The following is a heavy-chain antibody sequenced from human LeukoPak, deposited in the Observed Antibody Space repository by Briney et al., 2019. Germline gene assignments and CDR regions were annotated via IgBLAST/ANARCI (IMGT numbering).Heavy chain of an antibody. CDR3: AVLDFWSGYSSFYDY. Sequence: GESLKISCKGSGYRFTNYWIGWVRQLPGKGLEWVGIIYPGDSDTRYSPSFQGQVTISADKSISTAYLQWSSLNASDTAVSYCAVLDFWSGYSSFYDYWGQGTLVTVSS. J-gene: IGHJ4*02. V-gene: IGHV5-51*01. D-gene: IGHD3-3*01. CDR1: GYRFTNYW. CDR2: IYPGDSDT.